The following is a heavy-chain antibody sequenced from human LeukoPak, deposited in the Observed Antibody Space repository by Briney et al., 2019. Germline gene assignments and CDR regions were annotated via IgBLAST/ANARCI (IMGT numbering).Heavy chain of an antibody. D-gene: IGHD2/OR15-2a*01. CDR2: IYYSGAT. V-gene: IGHV4-31*01. J-gene: IGHJ4*02. CDR1: GGSVSSANHW. CDR3: AMSDGRCTSATCFNPFDQ. Sequence: PSETLSLTCTVSGGSVSSANHWWTWIRQRPGEGLEWIGYIYYSGATHYNPSLRSQVAISVDTSKNQFSLNLRSVTAADTAVYYCAMSDGRCTSATCFNPFDQWGQGTLVTVSS.